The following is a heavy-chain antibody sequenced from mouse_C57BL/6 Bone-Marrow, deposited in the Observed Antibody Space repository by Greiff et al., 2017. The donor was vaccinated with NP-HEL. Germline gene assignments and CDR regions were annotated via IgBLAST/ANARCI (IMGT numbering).Heavy chain of an antibody. CDR1: GYAFSSYW. CDR3: ARFPSITTVVAGDY. CDR2: IYPGDGDT. J-gene: IGHJ2*01. Sequence: QVQLKHSGAELVKPGASVKISCKASGYAFSSYWMNWVKQRPGKGLEWIGQIYPGDGDTNYNGKFKGKATLTADKSSSTAYMQLSSLTSEDSAVYFCARFPSITTVVAGDYWGQGTTLTVSS. D-gene: IGHD1-1*01. V-gene: IGHV1-80*01.